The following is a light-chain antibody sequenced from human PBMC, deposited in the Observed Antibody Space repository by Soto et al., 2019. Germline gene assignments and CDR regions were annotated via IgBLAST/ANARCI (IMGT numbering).Light chain of an antibody. Sequence: QSALTQPRSVSGSPGQSVTISCTGTSSDVGGYNAVSWYQQRPGKAPKLMIYDVTKRPSGVPDRFSGSKSGNTASLAISGLXAEDEADYYCCSYAGSYIYVFATGTKV. CDR3: CSYAGSYIYV. J-gene: IGLJ1*01. CDR2: DVT. CDR1: SSDVGGYNA. V-gene: IGLV2-11*01.